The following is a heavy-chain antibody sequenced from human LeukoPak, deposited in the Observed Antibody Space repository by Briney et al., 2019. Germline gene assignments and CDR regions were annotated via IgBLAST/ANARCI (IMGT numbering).Heavy chain of an antibody. Sequence: GRSLRLSCAASGFTFSSYAMHWVRQAPGKGLEWVAVISYDGSNKYYADSVKGRFTISRDNSKSTLNLQMDSLRTEDTAVYYCTRTRFYGDFTDWFDTWGQGTLVTVSS. D-gene: IGHD4-17*01. J-gene: IGHJ5*02. CDR1: GFTFSSYA. CDR2: ISYDGSNK. CDR3: TRTRFYGDFTDWFDT. V-gene: IGHV3-30-3*01.